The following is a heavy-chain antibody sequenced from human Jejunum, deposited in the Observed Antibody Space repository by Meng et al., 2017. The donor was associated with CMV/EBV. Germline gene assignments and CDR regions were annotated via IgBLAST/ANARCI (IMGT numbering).Heavy chain of an antibody. Sequence: QVQLQQWADGLVNPSGTRSLTCECYGGSLSPYYWTWIRQIPGKGLEWIGEISHGGITNYNPSLKSRVTLLIDTSKNQFSLKLSSVTAADTAVYYCGMERVNWGQGILVTVSS. V-gene: IGHV4-34*01. CDR2: ISHGGIT. J-gene: IGHJ4*02. CDR1: GGSLSPYY. D-gene: IGHD1-1*01. CDR3: GMERVN.